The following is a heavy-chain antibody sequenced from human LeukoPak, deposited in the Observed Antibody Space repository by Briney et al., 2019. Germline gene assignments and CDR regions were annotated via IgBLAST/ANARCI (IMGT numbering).Heavy chain of an antibody. CDR1: GFTFSSYE. CDR3: ARGIDYYDSSGYYPDY. CDR2: ISSSGSTI. J-gene: IGHJ4*02. Sequence: PGGSLRLSCAASGFTFSSYEMNWVRQAQGKGLEWVSYISSSGSTIYYANFVKGRFTIYRDNAKNSLYLQMNSLRAEDTAVYYCARGIDYYDSSGYYPDYWGQGTLVTVSS. D-gene: IGHD3-22*01. V-gene: IGHV3-48*03.